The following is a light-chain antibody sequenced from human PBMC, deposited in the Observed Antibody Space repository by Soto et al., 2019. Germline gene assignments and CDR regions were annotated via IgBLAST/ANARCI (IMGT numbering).Light chain of an antibody. J-gene: IGLJ1*01. CDR2: DDS. V-gene: IGLV2-8*01. CDR1: SSDVGGYNH. CDR3: SSYAGSNNLV. Sequence: QYALTQPPSASGSLGQSVTISCTGTSSDVGGYNHVSWYQQNPGKAPKLILYDDSQLPSGVPDRFSGSKSGNTASLTVSGLEAEDEADYYCSSYAGSNNLVFGTGTKVTVL.